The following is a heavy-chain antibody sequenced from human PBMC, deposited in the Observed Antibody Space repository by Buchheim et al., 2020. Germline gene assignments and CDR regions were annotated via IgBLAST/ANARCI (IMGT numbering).Heavy chain of an antibody. V-gene: IGHV4-59*01. CDR3: ARDRLAVAGNYYYYGLDV. D-gene: IGHD6-19*01. CDR2: AYYSGRT. Sequence: QVQLQESGPGLVKPSETLSLTRTVSGGSISSYYWSWIRQPPGKGLEWIGYAYYSGRTNYNPSLKSRVTISVDTSKNQFSLKLSSVTAADTAVYFCARDRLAVAGNYYYYGLDVWGQGTT. CDR1: GGSISSYY. J-gene: IGHJ6*02.